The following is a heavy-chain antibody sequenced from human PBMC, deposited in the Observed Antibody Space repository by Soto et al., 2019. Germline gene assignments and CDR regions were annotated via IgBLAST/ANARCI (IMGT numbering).Heavy chain of an antibody. CDR3: AHAYGGTSWPNDAFDV. J-gene: IGHJ3*01. CDR2: IYWDNDT. D-gene: IGHD2-2*01. V-gene: IGHV2-5*02. CDR1: GFSFSADGVG. Sequence: QITLKESGPTLVKPTQTLTLTCIFSGFSFSADGVGVGWIRQPPGKALEWLALIYWDNDTRYSPSLKSRLTITKXTXEHXVVLTTTNMDPVDTATYYCAHAYGGTSWPNDAFDVWGQGTVVTVSS.